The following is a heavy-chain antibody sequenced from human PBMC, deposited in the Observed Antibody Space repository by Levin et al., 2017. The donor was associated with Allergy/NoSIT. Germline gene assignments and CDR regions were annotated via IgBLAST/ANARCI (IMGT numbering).Heavy chain of an antibody. CDR2: MNPKSVNT. J-gene: IGHJ5*02. Sequence: ASVKVSCKASGYTFTNYDINWVRQATGQGLEWIGWMNPKSVNTVLVHNFHCLVTMTRHTSISTAYMELTSLRSEDTAVYYCARGGDDYGDFVRFDPWGQGTLVTVSS. CDR3: ARGGDDYGDFVRFDP. V-gene: IGHV1-8*01. D-gene: IGHD4-17*01. CDR1: GYTFTNYD.